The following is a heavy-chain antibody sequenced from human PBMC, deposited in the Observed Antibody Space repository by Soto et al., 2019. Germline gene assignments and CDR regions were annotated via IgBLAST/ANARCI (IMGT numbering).Heavy chain of an antibody. CDR2: ISSSSSYI. Sequence: GGSLRLSCAASGFTFSSYSMNWVRQAPGKGLEWVSSISSSSSYIYYADSVKGRFTISRDNAKNSLYLQMNSLRAEDTAVYYCARLAEYSYGSDAFDIWGQGTMVTVSS. CDR3: ARLAEYSYGSDAFDI. D-gene: IGHD5-18*01. V-gene: IGHV3-21*01. CDR1: GFTFSSYS. J-gene: IGHJ3*02.